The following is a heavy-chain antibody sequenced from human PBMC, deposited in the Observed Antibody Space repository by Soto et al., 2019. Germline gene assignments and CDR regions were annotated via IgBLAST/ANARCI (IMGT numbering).Heavy chain of an antibody. CDR1: GFTFSSYG. J-gene: IGHJ6*02. V-gene: IGHV3-30*18. Sequence: PGGSLRLSCAASGFTFSSYGMHWVRQAPGKGLEWVAVISYDGSNKYYADSVKGRFTISRDNSKNTLYLQMNSLRAEDTAVYYCAKEGSGSYYYYYGMDVWGQGTTVTVSS. CDR3: AKEGSGSYYYYYGMDV. D-gene: IGHD1-26*01. CDR2: ISYDGSNK.